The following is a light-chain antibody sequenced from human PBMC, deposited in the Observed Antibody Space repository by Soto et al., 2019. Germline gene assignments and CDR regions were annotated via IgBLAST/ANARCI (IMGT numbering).Light chain of an antibody. CDR2: GAS. Sequence: EIVMTQSPATLSVSPGERATLSCRASQSVSSSLAWYQQRPGQAPRLLIYGASTRATGIPARFSGSGSGTEFTLTISSLQSQDFAVYYCQQYHNWPPWTFGQGTKVDI. CDR3: QQYHNWPPWT. V-gene: IGKV3-15*01. J-gene: IGKJ1*01. CDR1: QSVSSS.